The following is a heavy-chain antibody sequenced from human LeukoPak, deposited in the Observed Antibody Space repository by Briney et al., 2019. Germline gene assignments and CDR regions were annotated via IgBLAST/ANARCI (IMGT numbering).Heavy chain of an antibody. J-gene: IGHJ4*02. CDR3: ARDSLLAGHEYYFDY. Sequence: SSETLSLTCTVSGGSISSYYWSWIRQPPGKGLEWIGYIYYSGNTNYNPSLKSRVTISVDTSKNQFSLKLSSVTAADTAVYYCARDSLLAGHEYYFDYWGQGTLVTVSS. CDR2: IYYSGNT. CDR1: GGSISSYY. D-gene: IGHD6-19*01. V-gene: IGHV4-59*01.